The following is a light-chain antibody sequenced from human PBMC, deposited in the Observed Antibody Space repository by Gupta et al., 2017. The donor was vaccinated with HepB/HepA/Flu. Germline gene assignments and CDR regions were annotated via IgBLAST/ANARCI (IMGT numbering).Light chain of an antibody. CDR2: SYD. CDR3: TAWDGSLHGRV. V-gene: IGLV1-44*01. CDR1: SSNIGSNT. Sequence: QSVLPRPPSSSGPHGQRVPIPCSGSSSNIGSNTVNWYQHLPGTAPKLVIHSYDHRPSGVPDRFSGSKSGTSASLAISGLQAEDEADYYCTAWDGSLHGRVFGGGTKLTVL. J-gene: IGLJ3*02.